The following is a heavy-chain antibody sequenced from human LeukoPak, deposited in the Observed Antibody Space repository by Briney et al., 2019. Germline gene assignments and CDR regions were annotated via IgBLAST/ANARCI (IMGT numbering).Heavy chain of an antibody. J-gene: IGHJ4*02. V-gene: IGHV1-2*02. D-gene: IGHD3-22*01. CDR1: GYTFTGYY. CDR3: AREYYYDSSGYYHY. CDR2: INPNSGGT. Sequence: ASVEVSCKASGYTFTGYYMHWVRQAPGQGLEWMGWINPNSGGTNYAQKFQGRVTMTRDTSISTAYMELSRLRSDDTAVYYCAREYYYDSSGYYHYWGQGTLVTVSS.